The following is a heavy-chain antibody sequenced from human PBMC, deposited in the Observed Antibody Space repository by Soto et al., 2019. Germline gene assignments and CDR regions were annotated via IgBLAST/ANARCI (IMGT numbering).Heavy chain of an antibody. CDR3: ARADYYDSSGFHYDC. Sequence: QVQLVQSGAEVKKPGASVKVSCKASGYIFTNHYIHWVRQAPGQGLEWMGIINPSGGSTNYLQKFQGRIIMTRDTSTSTVYMELSSLRSEDTAVYFCARADYYDSSGFHYDCWGQGSLVTVSS. J-gene: IGHJ4*02. CDR2: INPSGGST. CDR1: GYIFTNHY. D-gene: IGHD3-22*01. V-gene: IGHV1-46*01.